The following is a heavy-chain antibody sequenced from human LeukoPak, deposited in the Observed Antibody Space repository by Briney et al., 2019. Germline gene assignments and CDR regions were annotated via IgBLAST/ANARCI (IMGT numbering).Heavy chain of an antibody. D-gene: IGHD3-10*01. CDR3: ARLLWSPHGLSAYDI. J-gene: IGHJ3*02. CDR2: IYPGDSDT. Sequence: GESLKISCKGSGYTFITYWIAWVRQMPGKGLEWMGIIYPGDSDTRYSPSFQGQVTISVDKSISTAYLQWSSVKASDTAIYYCARLLWSPHGLSAYDIRGLGTRVTVSS. V-gene: IGHV5-51*01. CDR1: GYTFITYW.